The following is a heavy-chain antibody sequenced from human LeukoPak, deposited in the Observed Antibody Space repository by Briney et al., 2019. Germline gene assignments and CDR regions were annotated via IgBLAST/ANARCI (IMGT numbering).Heavy chain of an antibody. J-gene: IGHJ6*02. CDR1: GGSISSYY. Sequence: PSETLSLTCTVSGGSISSYYWSWIRQPPGKGLEWIGDIYYSGSTNYNPSLKSRVTISVDTSKNQFSLKLSSVTAADTAVYYCARENGDYANYYYYYGMDVWGQGTTVTVSS. CDR3: ARENGDYANYYYYYGMDV. V-gene: IGHV4-59*12. CDR2: IYYSGST. D-gene: IGHD4-17*01.